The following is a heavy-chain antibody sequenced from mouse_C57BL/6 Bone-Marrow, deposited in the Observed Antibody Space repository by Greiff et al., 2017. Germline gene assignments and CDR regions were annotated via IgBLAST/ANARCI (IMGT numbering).Heavy chain of an antibody. Sequence: LVESGAEPVKPGASVKLSCKASGYIFTEYTIHWVKQRSGQGLEWIGWFYPGSGSIKYNERFKDKATLTADKSSNTVYMELSRLTSEDSAVYFCARHERYYDYEGYFDYWGQGTTLTVSS. CDR3: ARHERYYDYEGYFDY. CDR2: FYPGSGSI. CDR1: GYIFTEYT. D-gene: IGHD2-4*01. J-gene: IGHJ2*01. V-gene: IGHV1-62-2*01.